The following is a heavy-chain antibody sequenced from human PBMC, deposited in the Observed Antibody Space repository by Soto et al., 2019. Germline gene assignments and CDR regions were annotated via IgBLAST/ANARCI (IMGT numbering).Heavy chain of an antibody. Sequence: SVKVSCKASGGTFSSYAISWVRQAPGQGLEWMGGIIPIFGTANYAQKFQGRVTITADESTSTAYMELSSLRSEDTAVYYCAADSYYDFWSGYPIWGQGTMVTVSS. D-gene: IGHD3-3*01. CDR2: IIPIFGTA. J-gene: IGHJ3*02. V-gene: IGHV1-69*13. CDR1: GGTFSSYA. CDR3: AADSYYDFWSGYPI.